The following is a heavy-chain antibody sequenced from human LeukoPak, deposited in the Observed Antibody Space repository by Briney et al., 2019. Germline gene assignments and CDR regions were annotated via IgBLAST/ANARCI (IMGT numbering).Heavy chain of an antibody. CDR1: GYTFTSYD. CDR2: MNPNSGNT. D-gene: IGHD3-10*01. V-gene: IGHV1-8*01. J-gene: IGHJ4*02. CDR3: ARVRGTMVRGVIYY. Sequence: ASVKVSCKASGYTFTSYDINWVRQATGQGLEWVGWMNPNSGNTSYAQKFQGRVTMTRNTSISTAYMELSSLRSEDTAVYYCARVRGTMVRGVIYYWGQGTLVTVSS.